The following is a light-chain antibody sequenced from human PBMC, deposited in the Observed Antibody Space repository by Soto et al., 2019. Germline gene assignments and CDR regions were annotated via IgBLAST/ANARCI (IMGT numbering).Light chain of an antibody. V-gene: IGLV2-14*03. CDR1: SSDVGGYNY. CDR3: TSYTTSSPYLV. J-gene: IGLJ3*02. Sequence: QSVLTQPASVSGSPGQSITISCTGTSSDVGGYNYVSWYQHHPGKAPKLLIYDVTNRPSGVANRFSGSKSGNTASLTISGLQDEDEADYYCTSYTTSSPYLVFGGGTKVTVL. CDR2: DVT.